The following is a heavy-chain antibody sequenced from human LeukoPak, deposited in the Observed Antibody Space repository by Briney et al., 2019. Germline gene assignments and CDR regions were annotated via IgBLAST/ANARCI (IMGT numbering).Heavy chain of an antibody. CDR2: MNPNSGNT. Sequence: ASVKVSCKASGYTFTSYGISWVRQATGQGLEWMGWMNPNSGNTGYAQKFQGRVTITRNTSISTAYMELSSLRSEDTAVYYCARGPVGELLSPWGQGTLVTVSS. CDR3: ARGPVGELLSP. V-gene: IGHV1-8*03. J-gene: IGHJ5*02. D-gene: IGHD1-26*01. CDR1: GYTFTSYG.